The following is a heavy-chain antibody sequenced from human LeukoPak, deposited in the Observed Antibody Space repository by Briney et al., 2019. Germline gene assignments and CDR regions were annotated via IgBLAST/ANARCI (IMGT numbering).Heavy chain of an antibody. V-gene: IGHV1-3*03. J-gene: IGHJ5*02. CDR2: INAGNGNT. CDR1: GYTFTSYA. Sequence: AASVKVSCKASGYTFTSYAMHWVRQAPGQRLEWMGWINAGNGNTKYSQEFQGRVTITRDTSASTAYMELSSLRSEDMAVYYCARGGLIAVAGTRHNNRWFDPWGQGTLVTVSS. D-gene: IGHD6-19*01. CDR3: ARGGLIAVAGTRHNNRWFDP.